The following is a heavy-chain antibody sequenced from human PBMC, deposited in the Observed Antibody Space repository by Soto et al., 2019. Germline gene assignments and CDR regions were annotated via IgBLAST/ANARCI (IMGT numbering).Heavy chain of an antibody. CDR1: GCIFSTYA. Sequence: WGSLRLSCAACGCIFSTYAMNWVRQAPGKGLEWVSAINANGGTTYYAESVRGRFTISRDNSINTLYLQMSRLRTEDTAVYYCVHPRANAVFDAVDRWGKGTLVAVSS. CDR3: VHPRANAVFDAVDR. J-gene: IGHJ3*01. CDR2: INANGGTT. D-gene: IGHD3-9*01. V-gene: IGHV3-23*01.